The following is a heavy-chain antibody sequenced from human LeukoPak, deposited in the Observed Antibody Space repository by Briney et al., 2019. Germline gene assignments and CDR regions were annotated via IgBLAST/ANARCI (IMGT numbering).Heavy chain of an antibody. CDR2: INPSGGST. Sequence: GASVKVSCKASGYTFTSYYMHWVRQAPGQGLEWMGIINPSGGSTSYAQKFQGRVTTTRDTSTSTVYMELSSLRSEDTAVYYCARDPCSSTSCRGPPWFDPWGQGTLVTVSS. CDR1: GYTFTSYY. D-gene: IGHD2-2*01. V-gene: IGHV1-46*01. J-gene: IGHJ5*02. CDR3: ARDPCSSTSCRGPPWFDP.